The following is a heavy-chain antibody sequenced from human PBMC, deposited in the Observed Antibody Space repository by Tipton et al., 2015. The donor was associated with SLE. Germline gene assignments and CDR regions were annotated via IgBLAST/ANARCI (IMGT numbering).Heavy chain of an antibody. V-gene: IGHV4-59*01. CDR3: ARGWGSWPYYFDY. CDR2: IYYSGST. Sequence: TLSLTCTVSGGYISSYYWSWIRQPPGKGLEWIGYIYYSGSTNYNPSLKSRATISVDTSKNQFSLKPSSVTAADTAVYYCARGWGSWPYYFDYWGQGTLVTVSS. D-gene: IGHD6-13*01. CDR1: GGYISSYY. J-gene: IGHJ4*02.